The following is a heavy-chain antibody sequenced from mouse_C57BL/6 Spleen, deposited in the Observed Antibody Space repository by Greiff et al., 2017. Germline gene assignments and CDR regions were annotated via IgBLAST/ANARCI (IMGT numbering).Heavy chain of an antibody. Sequence: QVQLQQPGAELVKPGASVKMSCKASGYTFTSYWITWVKQRPGQGLEWIGDIYPGSGSTNYNEKFKSKATLTVDTSSSPAYMQLSSLTSEDSAVYYCAREGVYYYGSSPSYFDYWGQGTTLTVSS. D-gene: IGHD1-1*01. CDR1: GYTFTSYW. V-gene: IGHV1-55*01. J-gene: IGHJ2*01. CDR2: IYPGSGST. CDR3: AREGVYYYGSSPSYFDY.